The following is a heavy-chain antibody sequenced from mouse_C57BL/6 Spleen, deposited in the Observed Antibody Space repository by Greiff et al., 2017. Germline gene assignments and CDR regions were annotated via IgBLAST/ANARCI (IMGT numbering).Heavy chain of an antibody. Sequence: EVKLEESGPGLVKPSQSLSLTCSVTGYSITSGYYWNWIRQFPGNKLEWMGYISYDGSNNYNPSLKNRISITRDTSKNQFFLKLNSVTTEDTATYYCASSPYYYGSSDAMDYWGQGTSVTVSS. CDR2: ISYDGSN. CDR1: GYSITSGYY. CDR3: ASSPYYYGSSDAMDY. J-gene: IGHJ4*01. D-gene: IGHD1-1*01. V-gene: IGHV3-6*01.